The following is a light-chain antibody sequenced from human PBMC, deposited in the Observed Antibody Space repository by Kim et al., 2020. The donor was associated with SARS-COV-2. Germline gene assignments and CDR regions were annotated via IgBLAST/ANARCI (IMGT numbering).Light chain of an antibody. CDR1: QSINTY. CDR3: QQSYPSLSLT. J-gene: IGKJ4*01. V-gene: IGKV1-39*01. CDR2: AAS. Sequence: LSASVGDRVTITCRASQSINTYLNWYQQKPGKAPKLLIYAASRLQGGVPSRFSGSGSGTDFTLTVSSLQPEDFATYYCQQSYPSLSLTFGGGTKL.